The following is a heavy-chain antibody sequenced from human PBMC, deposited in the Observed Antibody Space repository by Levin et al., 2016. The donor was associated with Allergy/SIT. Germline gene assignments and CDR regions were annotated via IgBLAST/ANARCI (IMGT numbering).Heavy chain of an antibody. J-gene: IGHJ6*02. V-gene: IGHV1-69*13. CDR1: GGTFSSYA. Sequence: SVKVSCKASGGTFSSYAISWVRQAPGQGLEWMGGIIPIFGTANYAQKFQGRVTITADESTSTAYMELSSLRSEDTAVYYCARAGSYSGLDYYYGMDVWGQGTTVTVSS. CDR2: IIPIFGTA. CDR3: ARAGSYSGLDYYYGMDV. D-gene: IGHD1-26*01.